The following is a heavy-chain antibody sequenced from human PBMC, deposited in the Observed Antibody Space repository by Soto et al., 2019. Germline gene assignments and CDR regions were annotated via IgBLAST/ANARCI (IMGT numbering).Heavy chain of an antibody. CDR3: AGRCDGTNCLAHFDY. Sequence: ASVKVSWKAAGGTFNNYVINWVRQAPGPGLEWMAGIIPIFGTPNYAQKFQGRVTITADKSTSTAYMELNSLRSEDTAVYYCAGRCDGTNCLAHFDYWGQGTLVTSPQ. V-gene: IGHV1-69*06. CDR1: GGTFNNYV. CDR2: IIPIFGTP. J-gene: IGHJ4*02. D-gene: IGHD2-2*01.